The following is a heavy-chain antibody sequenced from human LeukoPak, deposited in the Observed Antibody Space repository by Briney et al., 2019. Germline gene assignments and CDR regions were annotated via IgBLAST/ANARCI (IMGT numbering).Heavy chain of an antibody. D-gene: IGHD3-10*01. J-gene: IGHJ5*02. Sequence: SETLCLTCTVSGGSISSYYWSWIRRPPGKGLEWIGYIYYSGSTNYTPSLKSRVTISVDTSTNQCSLKLSSVTAADTAVYYCARGGITMVRGVIGWFDPWGQGTLVTVSS. CDR2: IYYSGST. V-gene: IGHV4-59*01. CDR3: ARGGITMVRGVIGWFDP. CDR1: GGSISSYY.